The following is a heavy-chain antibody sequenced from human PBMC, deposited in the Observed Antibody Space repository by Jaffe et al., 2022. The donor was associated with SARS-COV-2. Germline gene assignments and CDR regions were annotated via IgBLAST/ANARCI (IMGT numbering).Heavy chain of an antibody. CDR3: VRVGGSPPVHAFDI. V-gene: IGHV4-59*01. D-gene: IGHD1-26*01. CDR2: ISHSGST. Sequence: QVQLQESGPGLVKPPETLSLTCTVSGGSISNYDWSWIRQPPGKGLAWIAYISHSGSTKYNPSLKSRATISVDTSKNHFSLTLNSVTAADTAMYYCVRVGGSPPVHAFDIWGQGTMVTVSA. CDR1: GGSISNYD. J-gene: IGHJ3*02.